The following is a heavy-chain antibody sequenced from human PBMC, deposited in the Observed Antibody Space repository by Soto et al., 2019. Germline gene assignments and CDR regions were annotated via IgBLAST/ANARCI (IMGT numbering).Heavy chain of an antibody. D-gene: IGHD5-18*01. J-gene: IGHJ5*02. CDR3: ASGIQLWLRRITNGYSA. CDR2: IIPMFGTA. CDR1: GGTFSTYA. V-gene: IGHV1-69*12. Sequence: QVQLVQSGAEVKKPESSVKVSCNAPGGTFSTYAISWVRQAPGQGLEWMGGIIPMFGTANYAQRFQDRVTITADESTNTVYMELSSLRSEDTAVYFCASGIQLWLRRITNGYSAWGQGTLVTVSS.